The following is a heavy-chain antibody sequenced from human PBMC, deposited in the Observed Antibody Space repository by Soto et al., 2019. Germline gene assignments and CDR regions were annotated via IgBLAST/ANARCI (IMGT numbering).Heavy chain of an antibody. CDR3: ARVGVVPWFGELLSFDY. J-gene: IGHJ4*02. Sequence: ASVKVSCKASGYTFTSYGISWVRQAPGQGLEWMGWISAYNGNTNYAQKLQGRVTMTTDTSTSTAYMELRSLRSDDTAVYYCARVGVVPWFGELLSFDYWGQGTLVTVSS. D-gene: IGHD3-10*01. CDR2: ISAYNGNT. V-gene: IGHV1-18*01. CDR1: GYTFTSYG.